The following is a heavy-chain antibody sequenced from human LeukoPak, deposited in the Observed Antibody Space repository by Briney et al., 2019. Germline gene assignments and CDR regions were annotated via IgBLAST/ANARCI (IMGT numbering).Heavy chain of an antibody. CDR2: LSYDGSEK. Sequence: GGSLRLSCAASGFSFRTYTMHWVRQAPGKGLEWVAVLSYDGSEKYYADSVNGRFTISRDNSKNTLYLQMYSLTAEDTAVYFCARDGEEGGSYYFDYWGQGTLVTVSS. CDR1: GFSFRTYT. V-gene: IGHV3-30*04. D-gene: IGHD1-26*01. CDR3: ARDGEEGGSYYFDY. J-gene: IGHJ4*02.